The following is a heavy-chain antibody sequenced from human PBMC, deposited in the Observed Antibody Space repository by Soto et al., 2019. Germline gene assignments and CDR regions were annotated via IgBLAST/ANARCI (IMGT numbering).Heavy chain of an antibody. V-gene: IGHV1-18*03. CDR2: ISAYNDNT. CDR1: GYTFTSYG. Sequence: QIQLVQSGPEVRKPGASVKVSCKASGYTFTSYGISWVRQAPGQGLEWLGWISAYNDNTNYAQKLQGRVTLTTDTSTSTAYMKLSNLSSNDMAVYFCAREGYYCGPGSYSPPHFCGMGVWGQGTTVTVSS. J-gene: IGHJ6*02. D-gene: IGHD3-10*01. CDR3: AREGYYCGPGSYSPPHFCGMGV.